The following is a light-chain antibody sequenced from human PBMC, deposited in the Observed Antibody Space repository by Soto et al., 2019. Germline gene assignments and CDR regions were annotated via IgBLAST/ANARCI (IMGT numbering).Light chain of an antibody. J-gene: IGLJ1*01. Sequence: QSVLTQPPSASGTPGQRVTISCSGSSSNIGSNTVNWYQHLPGTAPELLIYKNNQRPSGVPDRFSGSKSGTSASLAISGLQSEDEADYSGSAWDDSLNGYVFGTGTKLTVL. CDR3: SAWDDSLNGYV. CDR2: KNN. V-gene: IGLV1-44*01. CDR1: SSNIGSNT.